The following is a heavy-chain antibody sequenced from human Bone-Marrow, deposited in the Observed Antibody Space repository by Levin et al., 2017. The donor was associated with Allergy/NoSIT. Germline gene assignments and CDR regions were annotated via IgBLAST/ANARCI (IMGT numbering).Heavy chain of an antibody. D-gene: IGHD3-10*01. CDR1: GFTFSNSF. CDR2: INPSGDNT. CDR3: ARAPNYYGSAKYYFDF. Sequence: LAGGSLRLSCAASGFTFSNSFMHWVRQAPGKGLEYVSAINPSGDNTYYANSVKGRFTMSRDNSKNTLYLQMGSLRAEDMAVYYCARAPNYYGSAKYYFDFWGQGTLVTVSS. J-gene: IGHJ4*02. V-gene: IGHV3-64*01.